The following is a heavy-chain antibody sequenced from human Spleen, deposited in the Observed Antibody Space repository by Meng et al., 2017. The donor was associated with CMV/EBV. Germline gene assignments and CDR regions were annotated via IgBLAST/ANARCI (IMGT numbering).Heavy chain of an antibody. V-gene: IGHV4-34*01. D-gene: IGHD3-22*01. CDR3: ARGKKDITMIVVVRSYNWFDP. CDR2: INHSGST. Sequence: SETLSLTCAVYGGSFSGYNWSWIRQPPGKGLEWIGEINHSGSTNYNPSLKSRVTISVDTSKNQFSLKLSSVTAADTAVYYCARGKKDITMIVVVRSYNWFDPWGQGTLVTVSS. J-gene: IGHJ5*02. CDR1: GGSFSGYN.